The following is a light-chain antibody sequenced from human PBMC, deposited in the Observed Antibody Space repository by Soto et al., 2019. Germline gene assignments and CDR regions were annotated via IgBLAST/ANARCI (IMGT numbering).Light chain of an antibody. Sequence: DIQMTQSPSTLSASVGDRVSITCRVSQSISSSLAWYQQKPGKAPKLLIYLASSLESGVPSRFSGSGSGTEFTLTISSLQPDDFATYYCQQYNSYSRTFGQGTKVEIK. J-gene: IGKJ1*01. CDR1: QSISSS. CDR3: QQYNSYSRT. V-gene: IGKV1-5*03. CDR2: LAS.